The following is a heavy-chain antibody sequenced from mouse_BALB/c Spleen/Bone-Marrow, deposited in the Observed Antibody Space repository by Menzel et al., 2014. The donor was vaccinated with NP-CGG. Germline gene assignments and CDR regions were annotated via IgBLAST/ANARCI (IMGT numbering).Heavy chain of an antibody. CDR2: ISSGSSTI. D-gene: IGHD2-1*01. CDR3: ARYYGNYSGYFDV. V-gene: IGHV5-17*02. CDR1: GFTFSSFG. Sequence: EVKVVESGGGLVQPGGSRKLSCAASGFTFSSFGMHWVRQAPEKGLEWVAHISSGSSTIYYADTVKGRFTISRDNPKNTLFLQMISLRSEDTAMYYCARYYGNYSGYFDVWGAGTTVTVSS. J-gene: IGHJ1*01.